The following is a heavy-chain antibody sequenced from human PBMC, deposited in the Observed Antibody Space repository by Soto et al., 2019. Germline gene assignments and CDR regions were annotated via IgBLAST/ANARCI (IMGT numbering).Heavy chain of an antibody. CDR1: GFTFSSYG. D-gene: IGHD6-19*01. Sequence: QVQLVESGGGVVQPGRSLRLSCAASGFTFSSYGMHWVRQAPGKGLEWVAVIWYDGSNKYYADSVKGRFTISRDNSKNTLYLQMNSLRAEDTAVYYCVREQWLVAVNGMDVWGQGTTVTVSS. CDR3: VREQWLVAVNGMDV. J-gene: IGHJ6*02. CDR2: IWYDGSNK. V-gene: IGHV3-33*01.